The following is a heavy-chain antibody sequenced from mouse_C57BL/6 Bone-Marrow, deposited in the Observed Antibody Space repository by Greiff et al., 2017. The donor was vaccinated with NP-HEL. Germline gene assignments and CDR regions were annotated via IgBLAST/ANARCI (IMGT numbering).Heavy chain of an antibody. CDR2: IYPRSGNT. Sequence: QVQLKESGAELARPGASVKLSCKASGYTFTSYGISWVKQRTGQGLEWIGEIYPRSGNTYYNEKFKGKATLTADKSSSTAYMELRSLTSEDSAVYFCAREMGGYDRDYYAMDYWGQGTSVTVSS. D-gene: IGHD2-2*01. CDR1: GYTFTSYG. V-gene: IGHV1-81*01. CDR3: AREMGGYDRDYYAMDY. J-gene: IGHJ4*01.